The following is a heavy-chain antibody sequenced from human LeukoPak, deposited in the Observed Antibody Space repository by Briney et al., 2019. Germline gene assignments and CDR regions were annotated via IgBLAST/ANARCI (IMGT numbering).Heavy chain of an antibody. CDR3: AREDPGWYCSSTSCYGRAFDI. CDR1: GGSISSYY. V-gene: IGHV4-4*07. J-gene: IGHJ3*02. D-gene: IGHD2-2*01. CDR2: IYTSGST. Sequence: SETLSLTCTVSGGSISSYYWSWIRQPAGKGLEWIGRIYTSGSTNYNPSLKSRVTMSVDTSKNQFSLKLSSVTAADTAVYYCAREDPGWYCSSTSCYGRAFDIWGQGTMVIVSS.